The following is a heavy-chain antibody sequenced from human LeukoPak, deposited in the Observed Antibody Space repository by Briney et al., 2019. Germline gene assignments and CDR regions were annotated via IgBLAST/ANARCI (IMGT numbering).Heavy chain of an antibody. D-gene: IGHD1-26*01. J-gene: IGHJ4*02. Sequence: GGSLRLSCAASGFTLSTYWMHWVRQAPGEGLVWVSRINTDGSTTNYADSMKGRFTISRDNAENTLYLQLNSLRAEDTAVYYCAKAGSYRFDDWGQGTLVTVSS. V-gene: IGHV3-74*01. CDR1: GFTLSTYW. CDR3: AKAGSYRFDD. CDR2: INTDGSTT.